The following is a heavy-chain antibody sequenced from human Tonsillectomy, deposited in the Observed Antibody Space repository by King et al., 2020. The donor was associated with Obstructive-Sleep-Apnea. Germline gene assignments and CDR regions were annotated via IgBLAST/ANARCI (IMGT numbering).Heavy chain of an antibody. CDR3: ARQELNTYVRGFPLSYFHNYALDV. Sequence: VQLVESGSELKKPGASVTVSCKASGDSLNNYAINWVRQAPGQGPEWLGWINTQSEIPEYAQDFAGRFVFFMDTSGSTAYLEINRLKTDDSAVYYCARQELNTYVRGFPLSYFHNYALDVWGQGTMVIVSS. V-gene: IGHV7-4-1*02. J-gene: IGHJ6*02. D-gene: IGHD2/OR15-2a*01. CDR2: INTQSEIP. CDR1: GDSLNNYA.